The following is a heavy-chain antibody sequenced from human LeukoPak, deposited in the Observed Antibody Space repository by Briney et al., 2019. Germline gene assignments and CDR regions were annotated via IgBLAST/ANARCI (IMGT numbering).Heavy chain of an antibody. CDR2: ISSSSSYI. Sequence: GSLRLSCAASGFTFSSYSMNWVRQAPGKGLEWVSSISSSSSYIYYADSVKGRFTISRDNAKNSLYLQMDSLRAEDTAVYYCARDYYGSGRRLELDYWGQGTLVTVSS. D-gene: IGHD3-10*01. J-gene: IGHJ4*02. CDR3: ARDYYGSGRRLELDY. V-gene: IGHV3-21*01. CDR1: GFTFSSYS.